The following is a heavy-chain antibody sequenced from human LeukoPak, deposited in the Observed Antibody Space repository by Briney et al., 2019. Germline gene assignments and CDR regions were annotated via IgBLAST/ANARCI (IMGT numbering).Heavy chain of an antibody. Sequence: PGGSLRLSCAASGFTFSSYSMNWVRQAPGKGLEWVSSISSSSSYIYYADSVKGRFTISRDNAKNSLYLQMNSLRAEDTAVYYCARSSRYSSSWLSYWGQGTLVTVSS. CDR2: ISSSSSYI. CDR1: GFTFSSYS. D-gene: IGHD6-13*01. V-gene: IGHV3-21*01. J-gene: IGHJ4*02. CDR3: ARSSRYSSSWLSY.